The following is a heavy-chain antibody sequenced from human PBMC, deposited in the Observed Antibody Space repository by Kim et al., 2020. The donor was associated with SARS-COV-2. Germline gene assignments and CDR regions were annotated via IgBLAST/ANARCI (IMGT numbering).Heavy chain of an antibody. V-gene: IGHV3-23*01. D-gene: IGHD3-10*01. J-gene: IGHJ4*02. CDR1: GFTFSSYG. CDR2: IGDSGGRT. Sequence: GGSLRLSCVASGFTFSSYGMSWVRQAPGKGLEWVSLIGDSGGRTYYADSVKGRFTTSRDNPKNTLYLQMNSLRVEDTAVYYCAKAGGSVRGAYDSWGQGTLVTVSS. CDR3: AKAGGSVRGAYDS.